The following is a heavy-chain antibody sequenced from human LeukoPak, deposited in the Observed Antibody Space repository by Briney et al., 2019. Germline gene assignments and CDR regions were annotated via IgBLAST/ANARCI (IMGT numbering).Heavy chain of an antibody. CDR3: ASTRYCSGGSCEEYFQH. J-gene: IGHJ1*01. Sequence: GASVKVSCKASGGTFSSYAISWVRQAPGQGLEWMGRIIPILGIANYAQKFQGRVTITADKSTSTAYMELSSLRSEDTAVYYCASTRYCSGGSCEEYFQHWGQGTLVTVSS. CDR2: IIPILGIA. CDR1: GGTFSSYA. V-gene: IGHV1-69*04. D-gene: IGHD2-15*01.